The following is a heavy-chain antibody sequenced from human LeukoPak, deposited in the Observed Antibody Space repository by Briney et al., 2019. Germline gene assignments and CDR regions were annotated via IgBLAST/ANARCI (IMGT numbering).Heavy chain of an antibody. CDR1: GGSISSGAYY. CDR3: ARDGRLTGFDY. CDR2: IYYSGST. V-gene: IGHV4-31*03. Sequence: SQTLSLTCTVSGGSISSGAYYWSWIRQHPGKGLEWIGYIYYSGSTYYNPSLKSRVTISVDTSKNQFSLKLSSVTAADTAVYYCARDGRLTGFDYWGQGTLVTVSS. D-gene: IGHD7-27*01. J-gene: IGHJ4*02.